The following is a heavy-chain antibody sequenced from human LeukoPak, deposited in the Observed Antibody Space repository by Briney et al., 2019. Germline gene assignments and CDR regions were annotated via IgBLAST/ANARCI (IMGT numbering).Heavy chain of an antibody. CDR1: GDSISSYY. CDR3: VREGTYCTHGVCYEY. J-gene: IGHJ4*02. V-gene: IGHV4-4*07. D-gene: IGHD2-8*01. Sequence: SETQSLTCTVSGDSISSYYWSWIRQPAGKGLQWIGRIYTSGTTTYNPSLKSRLTMSVDTSKNQFSLRLSSVTAADTAVYYCVREGTYCTHGVCYEYWGQGTLVTVSS. CDR2: IYTSGTT.